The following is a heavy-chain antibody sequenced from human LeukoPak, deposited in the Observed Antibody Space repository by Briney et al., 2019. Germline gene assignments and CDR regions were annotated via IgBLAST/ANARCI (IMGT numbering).Heavy chain of an antibody. Sequence: GGSLRLSCAASGFTFSSYWMHWVRQAPGKGLEWVSYISSSSSTIYYADSVKGRFTISRDNAKNTLYLQMNSLRAEDTAVYYCARDNVWGFDYWGQGALVTVSS. CDR2: ISSSSSTI. D-gene: IGHD3-16*01. J-gene: IGHJ4*02. CDR1: GFTFSSYW. V-gene: IGHV3-48*04. CDR3: ARDNVWGFDY.